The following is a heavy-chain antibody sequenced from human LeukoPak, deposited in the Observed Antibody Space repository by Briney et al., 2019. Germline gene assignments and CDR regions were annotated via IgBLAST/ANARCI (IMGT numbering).Heavy chain of an antibody. CDR3: AKVSRSSGWYEIDY. CDR1: GFTFSDYA. CDR2: INSAHTS. Sequence: GGSLRLSCTTSGFTFSDYAMTWVRQAPGKGLEWVSAINSAHTSYYADSVKGRLTISRDNSDSMLYLQMNSLRAEDTAVYYCAKVSRSSGWYEIDYWGQGTLVTVSS. V-gene: IGHV3-23*01. D-gene: IGHD6-19*01. J-gene: IGHJ4*02.